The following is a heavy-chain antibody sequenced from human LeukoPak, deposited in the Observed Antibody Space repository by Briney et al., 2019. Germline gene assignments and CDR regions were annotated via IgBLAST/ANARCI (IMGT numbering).Heavy chain of an antibody. CDR1: GFKFRSYT. J-gene: IGHJ5*01. CDR3: VKELDTMFFDS. Sequence: GGSLRLTCAAPGFKFRSYTMHWIRQAPGKGLEWVALFSRSGMTTYYADSVRGRFTTTRDNYKNSVYLQLNSLTSEDTAVYYCVKELDTMFFDSWGQGALVTVSS. V-gene: IGHV3-43*01. D-gene: IGHD3-3*01. CDR2: FSRSGMTT.